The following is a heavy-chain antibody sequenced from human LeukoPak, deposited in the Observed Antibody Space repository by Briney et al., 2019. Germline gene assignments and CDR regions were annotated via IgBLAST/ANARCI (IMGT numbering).Heavy chain of an antibody. CDR3: ARGLVGGYNFDY. CDR2: IHHGVNT. Sequence: ETSETLSLTCAAYGGSFRGYYWSWIRQPPGKGLEWIGEIHHGVNTNQNPSLKTRVTISIDTSKNQFSLKLTSVTAADTAVYYCARGLVGGYNFDYWGQGTLVTVSS. D-gene: IGHD3-22*01. CDR1: GGSFRGYY. J-gene: IGHJ4*02. V-gene: IGHV4-34*01.